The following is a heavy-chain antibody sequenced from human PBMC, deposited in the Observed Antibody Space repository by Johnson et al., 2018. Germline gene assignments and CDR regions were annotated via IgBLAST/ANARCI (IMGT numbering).Heavy chain of an antibody. CDR2: ISGSGGST. Sequence: VQLVQSGGGLVKPGGSLRLSCAASGFTFSSYAMSWVRQAPGTWLEWVSAISGSGGSTYYADTVRGRFTISRDNSKSTRYLQRNSLKTQDTAVYCCAKPSVPQVLNFASGGQGGLVTVSS. J-gene: IGHJ4*02. V-gene: IGHV3-23*04. CDR3: AKPSVPQVLNFAS. CDR1: GFTFSSYA. D-gene: IGHD4/OR15-4a*01.